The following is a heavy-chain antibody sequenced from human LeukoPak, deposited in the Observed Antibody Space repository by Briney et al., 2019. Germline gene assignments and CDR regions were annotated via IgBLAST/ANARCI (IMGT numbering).Heavy chain of an antibody. Sequence: PGRSLRLSCAASGFAFNTYAMHWVRQGPGKGLEWVAVISFDGNTIHYADSVKGRFTISRDNSKNTLFLQMDSLRAEDTAVYYCARSGGLQKFDWRGQGTLVPVSS. CDR1: GFAFNTYA. CDR2: ISFDGNTI. V-gene: IGHV3-30-3*01. D-gene: IGHD4-11*01. CDR3: ARSGGLQKFDW. J-gene: IGHJ4*02.